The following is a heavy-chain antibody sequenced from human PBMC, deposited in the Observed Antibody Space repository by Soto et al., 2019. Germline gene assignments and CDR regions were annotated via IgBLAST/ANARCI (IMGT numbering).Heavy chain of an antibody. D-gene: IGHD3-16*01. V-gene: IGHV1-18*04. CDR3: ARDRVAGIWGDAFDI. J-gene: IGHJ3*02. Sequence: ASVKVSCKPSGYTFTNHGINWVRQAPGQGLEWMGWINPYNANTNYAQKLQGRVTMTTDTSTTTAYMGLRSLTSDDTAVYYCARDRVAGIWGDAFDIWGQGTVVTVSS. CDR1: GYTFTNHG. CDR2: INPYNANT.